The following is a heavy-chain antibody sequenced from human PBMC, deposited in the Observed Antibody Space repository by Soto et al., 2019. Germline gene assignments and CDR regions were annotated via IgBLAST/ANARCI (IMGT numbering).Heavy chain of an antibody. J-gene: IGHJ4*02. V-gene: IGHV1-69*04. D-gene: IGHD3-10*01. CDR1: GGTFSSYT. Sequence: SVKVSCKASGGTFSSYTISWVRQAPGQGLEWMGRIIPILGIANYAQKFQGRVTITADKSTSTAYMELSSLRSEDTAVYYCARDKFGGSGSYYSDPFDYWGQGTLVT. CDR2: IIPILGIA. CDR3: ARDKFGGSGSYYSDPFDY.